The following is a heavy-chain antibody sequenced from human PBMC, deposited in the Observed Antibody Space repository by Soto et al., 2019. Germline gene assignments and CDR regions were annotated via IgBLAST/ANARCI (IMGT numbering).Heavy chain of an antibody. CDR1: GFTFSSYW. V-gene: IGHV3-74*01. Sequence: GGSLRLSCAASGFTFSSYWMHWVRQAPEKGLMWVSHINSDGSSTTYADSVKGRFTISRDNAKNTLFLQMNSLRADDTAVYYCVRDDVGVGIDYWGQGTLVTVSS. J-gene: IGHJ4*02. D-gene: IGHD1-26*01. CDR3: VRDDVGVGIDY. CDR2: INSDGSST.